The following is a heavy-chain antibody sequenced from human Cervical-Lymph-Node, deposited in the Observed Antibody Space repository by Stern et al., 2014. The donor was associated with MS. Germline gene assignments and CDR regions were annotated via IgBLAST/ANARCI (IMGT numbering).Heavy chain of an antibody. D-gene: IGHD2-2*01. CDR3: ARRHCSSRRCGWFDP. V-gene: IGHV5-51*01. CDR1: GYRFTSYW. Sequence: VQLVQSGAEVKKPGESLKISCKGSGYRFTSYWIGWVRQMPGKGLEWMGIINPGDSDTRYSPSFQGQVTISADKSISTAYLQWSSLKASDTAMYYCARRHCSSRRCGWFDPWGQGTLVTVSS. CDR2: INPGDSDT. J-gene: IGHJ5*02.